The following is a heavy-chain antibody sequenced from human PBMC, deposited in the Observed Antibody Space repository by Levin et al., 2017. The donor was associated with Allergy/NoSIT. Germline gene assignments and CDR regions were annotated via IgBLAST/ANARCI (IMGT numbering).Heavy chain of an antibody. CDR3: AHWKSGLLVWEIKDAFDV. D-gene: IGHD3-16*01. CDR2: IYWDDDN. CDR1: GFSFTSGVG. Sequence: SGPTLVKPPQTLTVTCTFSGFSFTSGVGVGWIRQPPGKALEWLGIIYWDDDNRYSASLMSGLTITKDTSKNQVVLTMTNMGPVDTAPHYCAHWKSGLLVWEIKDAFDVWGQGTEVFVSS. J-gene: IGHJ3*01. V-gene: IGHV2-5*02.